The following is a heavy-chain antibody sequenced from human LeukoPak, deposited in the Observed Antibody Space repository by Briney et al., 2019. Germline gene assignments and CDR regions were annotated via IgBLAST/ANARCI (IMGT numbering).Heavy chain of an antibody. V-gene: IGHV4-30-2*01. CDR1: GGSITSGGYS. Sequence: SQTLSLTCAVSGGSITSGGYSWSWIRQPPGKGLEWIGYIYHSGSTYYNPSLESRVTISLDTSKNQFSLKLSSVTAADTAVYYCARGPRGAARRGGGNWFDPWGQGALVTVSS. J-gene: IGHJ5*02. CDR2: IYHSGST. CDR3: ARGPRGAARRGGGNWFDP. D-gene: IGHD6-6*01.